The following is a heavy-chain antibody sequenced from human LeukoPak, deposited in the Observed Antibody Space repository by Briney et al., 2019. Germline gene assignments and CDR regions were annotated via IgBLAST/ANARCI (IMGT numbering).Heavy chain of an antibody. CDR2: ISSCSSTI. CDR3: ARGAYYYED. CDR1: GFTFSSHS. J-gene: IGHJ4*02. D-gene: IGHD3-22*01. Sequence: GGSLRLSCAASGFTFSSHSMNWVRQAPGKGLQWVSYISSCSSTIYYADSVKGRFTISRDNAKNSLYLQMNSLRAEDTAVYYCARGAYYYEDWGQGTLVTVSS. V-gene: IGHV3-48*01.